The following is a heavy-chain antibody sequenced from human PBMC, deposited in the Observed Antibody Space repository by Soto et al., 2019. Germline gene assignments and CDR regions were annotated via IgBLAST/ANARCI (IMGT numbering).Heavy chain of an antibody. D-gene: IGHD3-22*01. Sequence: GGSLRLSCAASGFTFSSYGMHWVRQAPGKGLEWVAVIWYDGSNKYYADSVKGRFTISRDNSKNTLYLQMNSLRPEDTAVYYCAREYGYDSSVLGYWGQGTLVTVSS. J-gene: IGHJ4*02. CDR3: AREYGYDSSVLGY. CDR1: GFTFSSYG. CDR2: IWYDGSNK. V-gene: IGHV3-33*01.